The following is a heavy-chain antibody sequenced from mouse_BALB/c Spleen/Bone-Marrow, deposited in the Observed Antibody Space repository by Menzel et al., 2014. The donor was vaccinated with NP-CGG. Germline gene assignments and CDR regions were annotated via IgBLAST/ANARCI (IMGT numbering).Heavy chain of an antibody. CDR3: ARDSRSTVSHFDY. CDR1: GFTFTDYY. V-gene: IGHV7-3*02. Sequence: EVQLQESGGGLVQPGGSLRLSCATSGFTFTDYYMNWVRQPPGKALEWLGFIRNKANGYTTEYSASVKGRFTISRDNSQSILYLQMSTLRAEDSATYYCARDSRSTVSHFDYWGQGTTLTVSS. J-gene: IGHJ2*01. D-gene: IGHD1-1*01. CDR2: IRNKANGYTT.